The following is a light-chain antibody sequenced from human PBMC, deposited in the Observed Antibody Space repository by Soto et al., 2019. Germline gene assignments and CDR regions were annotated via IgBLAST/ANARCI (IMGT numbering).Light chain of an antibody. Sequence: VLTHPPSASWSPGQSVSISCTGTISDVGGYNYVAWYQQHPGKAPKLMIYEVNKRPSGVPDRFSGSKSGSTASLTVSGLQAEDEADYYCSSYAGSSTYVFGTGTKVTVL. V-gene: IGLV2-8*01. J-gene: IGLJ1*01. CDR1: ISDVGGYNY. CDR3: SSYAGSSTYV. CDR2: EVN.